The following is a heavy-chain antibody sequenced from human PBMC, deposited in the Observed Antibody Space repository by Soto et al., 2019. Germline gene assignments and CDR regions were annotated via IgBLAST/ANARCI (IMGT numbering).Heavy chain of an antibody. CDR3: ARLYCSSSTCDSWFDP. CDR2: IDPRDSYT. CDR1: GYTFTTFW. J-gene: IGHJ5*02. V-gene: IGHV5-10-1*01. Sequence: PRESLKISCTGFGYTFTTFWISWVRQMPGRGLEWMGRIDPRDSYTNYSPSFQGHVTISADKSISTAYLQWGSLKASDTAMYYCARLYCSSSTCDSWFDPWGQGTLVTVSS. D-gene: IGHD2-2*01.